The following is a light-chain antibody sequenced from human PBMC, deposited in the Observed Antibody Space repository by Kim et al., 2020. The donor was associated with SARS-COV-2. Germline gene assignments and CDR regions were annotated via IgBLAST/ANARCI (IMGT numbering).Light chain of an antibody. V-gene: IGLV1-40*01. J-gene: IGLJ1*01. Sequence: VLTQPPSVSGAPGQRVTISCTGSSSNIGAGYDVHWYQQLPGTAPKLLIYGNNNRPSGVPDRFSGSKSGTSASLAITGLQAEDEADYYCQSYDSSLSGYVFGTGTKVTVL. CDR1: SSNIGAGYD. CDR2: GNN. CDR3: QSYDSSLSGYV.